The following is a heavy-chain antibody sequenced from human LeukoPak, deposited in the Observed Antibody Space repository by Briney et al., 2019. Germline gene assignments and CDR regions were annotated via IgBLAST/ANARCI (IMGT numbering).Heavy chain of an antibody. D-gene: IGHD3-22*01. CDR3: AKDSLNYYDSSGYNLHDAFDI. CDR2: IRYDGSNK. J-gene: IGHJ3*02. V-gene: IGHV3-30*02. CDR1: GFTFSSYG. Sequence: GGSLRLSCAASGFTFSSYGMHWVRQAPGKGLEWVAFIRYDGSNKYYADSVKGRFTISRDNSKNTLYLQMNSLRAEDTAVYYCAKDSLNYYDSSGYNLHDAFDIWGQGTMVTVPS.